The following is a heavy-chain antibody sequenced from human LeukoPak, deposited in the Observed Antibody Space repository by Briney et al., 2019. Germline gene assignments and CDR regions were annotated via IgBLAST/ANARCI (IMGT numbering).Heavy chain of an antibody. J-gene: IGHJ4*02. V-gene: IGHV1-2*02. CDR3: ARAPNRIAAAGSPGPY. CDR2: INPNSGGT. CDR1: GYTFTGYY. D-gene: IGHD6-13*01. Sequence: ASVKVSCKASGYTFTGYYMHWVRQAPGKGLEWMGWINPNSGGTNYAQKFQGRVTMTRDTSISTAYMELSRLRSDDTAVYYCARAPNRIAAAGSPGPYWGQGTLVTVSS.